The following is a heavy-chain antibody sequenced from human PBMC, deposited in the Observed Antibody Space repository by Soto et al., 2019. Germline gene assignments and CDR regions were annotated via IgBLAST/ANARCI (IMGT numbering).Heavy chain of an antibody. CDR2: IIPIFGTA. CDR1: GGTFSSYA. CDR3: ASRQEGRFFEYY. J-gene: IGHJ4*02. Sequence: GASVKVSCKASGGTFSSYAISWVRQAPGQGLEWMGGIIPIFGTANYAQKFQGRVTITADESTSTAYMELSSLRSADTAVYYCASRQEGRFFEYYWGQGTLVTVSS. D-gene: IGHD3-3*01. V-gene: IGHV1-69*13.